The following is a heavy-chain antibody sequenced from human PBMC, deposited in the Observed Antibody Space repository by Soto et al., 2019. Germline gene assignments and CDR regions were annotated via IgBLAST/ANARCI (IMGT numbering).Heavy chain of an antibody. V-gene: IGHV2-5*02. J-gene: IGHJ4*02. CDR2: IYWDDDK. Sequence: TLSLTCTVSGGSISSSSYYWGWIRQPPGKGLEWLALIYWDDDKRYSPFLKSRLTITKDTSKNQVVLTMTNMDPVDTATYYCAHSVVAGLGYYFDYWGQGTLVTVSS. CDR3: AHSVVAGLGYYFDY. D-gene: IGHD6-19*01. CDR1: GGSISSSSYY.